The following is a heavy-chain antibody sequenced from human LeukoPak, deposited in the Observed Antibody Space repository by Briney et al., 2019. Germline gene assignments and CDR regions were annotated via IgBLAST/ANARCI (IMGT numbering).Heavy chain of an antibody. CDR2: ISSSSSYI. D-gene: IGHD1-26*01. CDR3: ARDQYRGGATPDY. V-gene: IGHV3-21*01. Sequence: GGSLRLSCAASGFTFSSYSMNWVRQAPGEGLEWVSSISSSSSYIYYADSVKGRFTISRDNAKNSLYLQMNSLRAEDTAVYYCARDQYRGGATPDYWGQGTLVTVSS. CDR1: GFTFSSYS. J-gene: IGHJ4*02.